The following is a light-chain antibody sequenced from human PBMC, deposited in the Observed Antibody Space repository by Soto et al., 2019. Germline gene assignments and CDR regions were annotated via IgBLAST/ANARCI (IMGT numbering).Light chain of an antibody. CDR2: DAS. V-gene: IGKV1-5*01. CDR1: QSISSW. CDR3: QQYDKYST. J-gene: IGKJ1*01. Sequence: DIQMTQSPSTLSASVGDRVTITCRASQSISSWLSWYQQKPGKAPKLLIYDASSLESGVPSRCSGSGSGTEFTLTVTSLQPEDFATYFCQQYDKYSTFGHGTKVDIK.